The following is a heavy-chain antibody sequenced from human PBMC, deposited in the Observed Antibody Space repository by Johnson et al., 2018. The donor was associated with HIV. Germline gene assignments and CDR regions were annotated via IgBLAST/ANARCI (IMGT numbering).Heavy chain of an antibody. J-gene: IGHJ3*02. D-gene: IGHD6-13*01. V-gene: IGHV3-11*04. Sequence: QVQLVESGGGLVQPGGSLRLSCAASGFTVSSNYMSWIRQAPGKALEWVTYISSDGSPIYYADSMKGRFTISRDNAKNSLYLQMHSLRAEDTAVYYCASGKSWHRDAFDIWGQGTMVTVSS. CDR3: ASGKSWHRDAFDI. CDR2: ISSDGSPI. CDR1: GFTVSSNY.